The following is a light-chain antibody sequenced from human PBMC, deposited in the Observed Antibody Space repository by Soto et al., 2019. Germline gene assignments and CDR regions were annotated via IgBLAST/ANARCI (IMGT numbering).Light chain of an antibody. V-gene: IGKV1-27*01. J-gene: IGKJ1*01. Sequence: DIQMTQSPASLSASVGDRGTITCRASQGINNYLAWYQQKPGKVPKLLIYGASTLQSGVPSRFSGSGSGTDFTLTISSLQPEDGATYYCQRYNSAHWTFGQGTKVEIK. CDR1: QGINNY. CDR3: QRYNSAHWT. CDR2: GAS.